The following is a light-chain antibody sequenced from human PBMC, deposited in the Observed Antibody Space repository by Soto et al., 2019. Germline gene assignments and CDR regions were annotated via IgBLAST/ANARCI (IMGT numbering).Light chain of an antibody. CDR2: HAS. CDR1: QSVSSY. J-gene: IGKJ4*01. V-gene: IGKV3-11*01. Sequence: DIVLTQSPAILSLSPGERATLSCRASQSVSSYLAWYQHKPGQAPRLLIYHASNRYTDITSRFSGSGSGTDFTLTISSLEPDDFATYYCQQLINWPLAFGGGTKVEIK. CDR3: QQLINWPLA.